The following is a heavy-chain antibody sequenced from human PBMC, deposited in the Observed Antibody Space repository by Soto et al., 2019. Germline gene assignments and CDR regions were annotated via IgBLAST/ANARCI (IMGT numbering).Heavy chain of an antibody. J-gene: IGHJ4*02. Sequence: ASVKVSCKASGYTFTSYAMHWVRQAPGQRLEWMGWINAGNGNTKYSQKFQGRVTITRDTSVTTAYMELSSLRSDDTAVYYCARWYCSSTSCSALDYWGQGTLVTVSS. CDR1: GYTFTSYA. CDR2: INAGNGNT. CDR3: ARWYCSSTSCSALDY. D-gene: IGHD2-2*01. V-gene: IGHV1-3*01.